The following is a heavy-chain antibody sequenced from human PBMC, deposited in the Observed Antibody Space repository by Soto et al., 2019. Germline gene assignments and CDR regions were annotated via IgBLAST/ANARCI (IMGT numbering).Heavy chain of an antibody. D-gene: IGHD3-10*01. CDR3: ASGVGSGRNDARVDY. J-gene: IGHJ4*02. CDR1: GFTFSSYG. V-gene: IGHV3-30*03. Sequence: QVQLVESGGGVVQPGRSLRLSCAASGFTFSSYGMHWVRQTPGKGLEWVAVISYDGSNKYYADSVKGRFTISRDNSKNTLYLQMNSLRAEDTAVYYCASGVGSGRNDARVDYWGQGTLVTVSS. CDR2: ISYDGSNK.